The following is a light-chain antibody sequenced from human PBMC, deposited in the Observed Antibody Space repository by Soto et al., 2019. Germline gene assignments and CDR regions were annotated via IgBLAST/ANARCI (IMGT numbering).Light chain of an antibody. Sequence: DIVMTQSPDSLAVSLGERATFNCKSSQSVLYSPNNKNYLAWYQQKPGQPPKLLIYWASTRESGVPDRFSGSGSGTDFTLTISSLQAEDVAVYYCQQYYSTRTFGQGTKVDIK. CDR3: QQYYSTRT. CDR1: QSVLYSPNNKNY. CDR2: WAS. V-gene: IGKV4-1*01. J-gene: IGKJ1*01.